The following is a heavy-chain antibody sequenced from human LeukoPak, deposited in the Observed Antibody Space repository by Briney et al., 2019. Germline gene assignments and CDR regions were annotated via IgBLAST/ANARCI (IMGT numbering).Heavy chain of an antibody. CDR2: ISYDGSNK. J-gene: IGHJ4*02. CDR1: GFTFSSYV. CDR3: AKAAYSGSYYVVGDF. D-gene: IGHD1-26*01. Sequence: PGGSLRLSCAASGFTFSSYVMHWVRQAPGKGLEWVAVISYDGSNKYYADSLKGRFTISRDNSKNTLFLQINNLRAEDTAVYYCAKAAYSGSYYVVGDFWGQGTLVTVSS. V-gene: IGHV3-30*18.